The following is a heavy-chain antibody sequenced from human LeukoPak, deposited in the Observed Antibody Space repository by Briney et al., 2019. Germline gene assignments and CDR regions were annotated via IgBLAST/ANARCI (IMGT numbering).Heavy chain of an antibody. V-gene: IGHV4-30-2*01. J-gene: IGHJ6*02. CDR1: GGSISSGGYS. Sequence: SGTLSLTCAVSGGSISSGGYSWSWIRQPPGKGLEWIGYIYHSGSTYYNPSLKSRVTISVDRSKNQFSLKLSSVTAADTAVYYCARDWGFPLYGMDVWGQGTTVTVSS. D-gene: IGHD3-16*01. CDR2: IYHSGST. CDR3: ARDWGFPLYGMDV.